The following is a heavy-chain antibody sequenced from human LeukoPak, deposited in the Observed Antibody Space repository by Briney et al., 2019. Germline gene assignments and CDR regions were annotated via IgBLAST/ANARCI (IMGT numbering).Heavy chain of an antibody. V-gene: IGHV3-48*01. CDR3: VAYSNMDV. CDR1: GGSISSSS. CDR2: ISSTSSTI. Sequence: ETLSLTCTVSGGSISSSSYYWGWIRQAPGKGLEWVSYISSTSSTIYYADSVKGRFTISRDNAKNSLYLQMNSLRAEDTAVYYCVAYSNMDVWGKGTTVTVSS. J-gene: IGHJ6*03.